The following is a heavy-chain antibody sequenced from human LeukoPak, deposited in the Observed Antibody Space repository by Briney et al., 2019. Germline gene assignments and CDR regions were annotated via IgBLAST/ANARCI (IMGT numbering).Heavy chain of an antibody. Sequence: GGSLRLSCAASGFTFSSYAMHWVRQAPGKGLEWVAVISYDGSNKYYADSVKGRFTISRDNSKNTLYLQMNSLRAEDTAVYYCARAAYGNYEDYYYGMDVWGQGTTVTVSS. CDR1: GFTFSSYA. CDR3: ARAAYGNYEDYYYGMDV. V-gene: IGHV3-30-3*01. D-gene: IGHD4-11*01. CDR2: ISYDGSNK. J-gene: IGHJ6*02.